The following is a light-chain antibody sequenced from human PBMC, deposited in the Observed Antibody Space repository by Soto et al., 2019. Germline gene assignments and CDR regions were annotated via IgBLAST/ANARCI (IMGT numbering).Light chain of an antibody. CDR2: AAS. V-gene: IGKV1-27*01. J-gene: IGKJ1*01. Sequence: DIQMTQSPSSLSAPVGDGVTITCRASQGISNYVAWYQQKPGKVPKLLLYAASTLQSGVPSRFSGGGSGTDFTLTLNSLQPEDFATYYCQKYNSAPWTFGQGTSVELK. CDR3: QKYNSAPWT. CDR1: QGISNY.